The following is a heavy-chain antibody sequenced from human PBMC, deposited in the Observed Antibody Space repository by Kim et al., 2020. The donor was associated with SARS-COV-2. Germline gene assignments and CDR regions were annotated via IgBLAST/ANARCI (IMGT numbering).Heavy chain of an antibody. V-gene: IGHV4-4*06. Sequence: NSRVTLSVDPSKNQFSLKLSSVTAADTAVYYCAREFDSGSYYISGYYFDYWGQGTLVTVSS. J-gene: IGHJ4*02. D-gene: IGHD1-26*01. CDR3: AREFDSGSYYISGYYFDY.